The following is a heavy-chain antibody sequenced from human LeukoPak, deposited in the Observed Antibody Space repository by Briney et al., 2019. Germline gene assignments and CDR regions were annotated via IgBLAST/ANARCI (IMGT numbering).Heavy chain of an antibody. CDR3: ARDQDYGGNGDAFDI. V-gene: IGHV3-21*01. CDR2: ISSSSSYI. J-gene: IGHJ3*02. D-gene: IGHD4-23*01. CDR1: GFTFSSYS. Sequence: GGSLRLSCAASGFTFSSYSMNWVRQAPGKGLEWFSSISSSSSYIYYADSVKGRFTISRDNAKNSLYLQMNSLRAEDTAVYYCARDQDYGGNGDAFDIWGQGTMVTVSS.